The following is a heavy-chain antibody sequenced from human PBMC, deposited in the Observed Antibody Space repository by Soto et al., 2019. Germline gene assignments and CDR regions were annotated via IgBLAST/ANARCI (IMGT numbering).Heavy chain of an antibody. Sequence: SETLSLTCSLSGGSISNHYWSWIRQPPGKGLEWIGYIYYNGNTNYNPSLKSRVTMSVDTSRNQISLKLTTVTAADTAVYYCTRANWYSEYWGQGTLVTVSS. CDR3: TRANWYSEY. CDR1: GGSISNHY. V-gene: IGHV4-59*11. CDR2: IYYNGNT. J-gene: IGHJ4*02. D-gene: IGHD7-27*01.